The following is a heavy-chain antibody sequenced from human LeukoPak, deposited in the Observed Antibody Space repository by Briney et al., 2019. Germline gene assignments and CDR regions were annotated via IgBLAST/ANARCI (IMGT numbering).Heavy chain of an antibody. CDR3: AKFSRAGDSSSQDPWDYMDV. Sequence: PGGSLRLSCVISGYTFTHYGFHWVRQAPGKALEWVAFISYDGNNKYEDSVKGRFTISRDNSKNTLYLQMNSLRAEDTAVYYCAKFSRAGDSSSQDPWDYMDVWGKGTTVTISS. J-gene: IGHJ6*03. D-gene: IGHD6-13*01. V-gene: IGHV3-30*18. CDR1: GYTFTHYG. CDR2: ISYDGNNK.